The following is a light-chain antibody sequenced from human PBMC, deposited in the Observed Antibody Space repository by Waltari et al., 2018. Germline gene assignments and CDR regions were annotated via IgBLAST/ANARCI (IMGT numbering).Light chain of an antibody. CDR1: SSNIGNNV. Sequence: QSVLTQPPSESGTPGQRVTISCSGSSSNIGNNVVNWYQQVPGTTPKLLIYRNDQRPSGVPDRISGSKSVTSASLAITGLQAEDEADYYCQSYDRRLSGSVFGGGTKLTVL. CDR3: QSYDRRLSGSV. V-gene: IGLV1-44*01. CDR2: RND. J-gene: IGLJ2*01.